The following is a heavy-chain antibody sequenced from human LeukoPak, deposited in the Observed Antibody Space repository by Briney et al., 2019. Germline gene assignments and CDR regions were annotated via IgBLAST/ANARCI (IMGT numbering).Heavy chain of an antibody. V-gene: IGHV4-4*02. CDR3: ARHAGSTAGINWFDP. CDR2: IYHSGST. J-gene: IGHJ5*02. CDR1: GDSFSSINW. Sequence: SGTLSLTCAVSGDSFSSINWWIWVRQPPGKGLEWIGEIYHSGSTNYNPSLKSRVTISVDKSKNQFSLKLSSVTAADTAVYYCARHAGSTAGINWFDPWGQGTLVTVSS. D-gene: IGHD5-18*01.